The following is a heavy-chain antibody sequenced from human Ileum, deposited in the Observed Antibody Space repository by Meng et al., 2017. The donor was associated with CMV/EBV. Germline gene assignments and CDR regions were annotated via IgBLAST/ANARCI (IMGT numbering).Heavy chain of an antibody. D-gene: IGHD3-3*01. J-gene: IGHJ4*02. V-gene: IGHV3-48*03. Sequence: GESLKISCVGSELSFNTYEILWVRQAPGKGLEWISYISAADTSYYADSVQGRFTISRDNAQNSVDLQMNSLRADDTAVYYCTRLKYDYWSDYATYFDPWGQGTLVTVSS. CDR2: ISAADTS. CDR1: ELSFNTYE. CDR3: TRLKYDYWSDYATYFDP.